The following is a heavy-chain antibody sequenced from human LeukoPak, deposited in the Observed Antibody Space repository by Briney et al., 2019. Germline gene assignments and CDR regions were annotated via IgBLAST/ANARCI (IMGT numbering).Heavy chain of an antibody. CDR3: AKQPGAYYGDFAY. D-gene: IGHD4-17*01. CDR1: GGTFSSYA. V-gene: IGHV1-69*04. J-gene: IGHJ4*02. Sequence: PLASVKVSCKASGGTFSSYAISWVRQAPGQGLEWMGRIIPILGIANYAQKFQGRVTITADKSTSTAYMELSSLRSEDTAVHYCAKQPGAYYGDFAYWGQGTLVTVSS. CDR2: IIPILGIA.